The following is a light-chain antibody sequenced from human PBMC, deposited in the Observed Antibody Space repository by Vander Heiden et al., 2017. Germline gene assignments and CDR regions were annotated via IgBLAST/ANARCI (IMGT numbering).Light chain of an antibody. CDR3: GTWDSSLSAV. J-gene: IGLJ7*01. CDR2: DNN. V-gene: IGLV1-51*01. Sequence: SVLTQPPSVSAAPGQKVTISCSGSSSNIGNNYVSWSQQLPGTAPKLLIYDNNKRPSGIPDRCSGSKSGTSATLGITGRQTGDEADYYCGTWDSSLSAVFGGGTQLTVL. CDR1: SSNIGNNY.